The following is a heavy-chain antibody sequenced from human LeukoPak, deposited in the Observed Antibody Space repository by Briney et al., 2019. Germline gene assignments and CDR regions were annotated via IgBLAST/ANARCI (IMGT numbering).Heavy chain of an antibody. CDR1: GFTFSNYW. Sequence: GGSLRLSCAASGFTFSNYWMLWLRQAPGMGPAWVSRIKSDGTDTTYADSVKGRFTISRDNAKSTLYLQMNSLRAEDTAVYYCLYHDSGVTSPLESYWGQGILVTVST. CDR2: IKSDGTDT. J-gene: IGHJ4*02. CDR3: LYHDSGVTSPLESY. D-gene: IGHD3-22*01. V-gene: IGHV3-74*01.